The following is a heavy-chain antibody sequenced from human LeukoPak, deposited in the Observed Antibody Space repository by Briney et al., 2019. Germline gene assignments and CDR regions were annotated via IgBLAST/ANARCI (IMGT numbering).Heavy chain of an antibody. J-gene: IGHJ4*02. Sequence: PGGSLRLSCAASGFTFSTYGMHWVRQAPDEGLEWVAFIRYDGSEKYSTDTVKGRFTISRDNSKNTLYLRKNSLTAEDTAVYYCAKDRSYHYFDYWGQGTLVTVSS. CDR1: GFTFSTYG. CDR2: IRYDGSEK. D-gene: IGHD5-18*01. CDR3: AKDRSYHYFDY. V-gene: IGHV3-30*02.